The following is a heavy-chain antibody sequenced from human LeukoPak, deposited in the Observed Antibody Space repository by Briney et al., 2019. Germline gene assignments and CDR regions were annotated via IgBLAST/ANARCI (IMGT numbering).Heavy chain of an antibody. CDR2: ISSSSSTI. J-gene: IGHJ4*02. V-gene: IGHV3-48*01. CDR1: GFTFSSYS. CDR3: AKDRGPKVLRYFDWLLPY. Sequence: GGSLRLSCAASGFTFSSYSMNWVRQAPGKGLEWVSSISSSSSTIYYANSVKGRFTISRDNAKNSLYLQMNSLRAEDTAVYYCAKDRGPKVLRYFDWLLPYWGQGTLVTVSS. D-gene: IGHD3-9*01.